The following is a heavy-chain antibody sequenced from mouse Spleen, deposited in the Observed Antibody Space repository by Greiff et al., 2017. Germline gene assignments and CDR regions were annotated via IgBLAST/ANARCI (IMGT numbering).Heavy chain of an antibody. CDR2: INPSNGRT. CDR3: AEGFYYFDY. Sequence: QVQLKESGAELVKPGASVKLSCKASGYTFTSYWMHWVKQRPGQGLEWIGEINPSNGRTNYNEKFKSKATLTVGKSSSTAYMQLSSLTSEDSAVYYCAEGFYYFDYWGQGTTLTVSS. V-gene: IGHV1S81*02. J-gene: IGHJ2*01. CDR1: GYTFTSYW.